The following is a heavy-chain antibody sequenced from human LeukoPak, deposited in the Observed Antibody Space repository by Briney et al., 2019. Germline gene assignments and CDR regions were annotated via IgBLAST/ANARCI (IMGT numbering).Heavy chain of an antibody. Sequence: GESLKNSCKGSGYSFTTYWIGWVRQMPRKGLEWMGIIYPGDSDTRYSPSFQGQVTMSVDKSISTAYLQWSSLKASDSAMYYCARDRMAAQKLSDYWGQGTLVTVSS. V-gene: IGHV5-51*01. D-gene: IGHD5-24*01. J-gene: IGHJ4*02. CDR3: ARDRMAAQKLSDY. CDR2: IYPGDSDT. CDR1: GYSFTTYW.